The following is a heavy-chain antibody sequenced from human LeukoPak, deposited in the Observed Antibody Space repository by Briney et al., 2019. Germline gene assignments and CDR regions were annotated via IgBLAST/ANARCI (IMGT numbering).Heavy chain of an antibody. CDR3: ARSDDSSGWYGY. D-gene: IGHD6-19*01. J-gene: IGHJ4*02. CDR1: GYTFTGYY. CDR2: VNPNNGGT. Sequence: GASVKVSCKASGYTFTGYYMHWVRQAPGQGLEWMGWVNPNNGGTNYAQKFQGWVTMTRDTSISTAYMELSRLRSDDTAVYYCARSDDSSGWYGYWGQGTLVTVSS. V-gene: IGHV1-2*04.